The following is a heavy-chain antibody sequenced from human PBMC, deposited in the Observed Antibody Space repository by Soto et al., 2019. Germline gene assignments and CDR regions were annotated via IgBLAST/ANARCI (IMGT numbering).Heavy chain of an antibody. Sequence: QVQLVESGGGVVQRGGSLRLSCAVSGFTFSNYIMHWVRQAPGKGREWVAVISYDGTTKYHAASLKGRFTISRDNSKNTLFLHINRLRPEDPALYYGGQRSSCCDISSWFEDGGQGTLVTISS. J-gene: IGHJ5*02. D-gene: IGHD3-9*01. CDR3: GQRSSCCDISSWFED. V-gene: IGHV3-30-3*01. CDR1: GFTFSNYI. CDR2: ISYDGTTK.